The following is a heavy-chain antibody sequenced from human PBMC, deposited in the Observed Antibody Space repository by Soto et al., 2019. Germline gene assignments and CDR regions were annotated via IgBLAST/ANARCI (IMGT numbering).Heavy chain of an antibody. CDR1: GYTFTSYG. CDR3: ARAGYCSGGSCYSAVDDGA. V-gene: IGHV1-18*01. D-gene: IGHD2-15*01. CDR2: ISAYNGNT. Sequence: QVQLVQSGAEVKKPGASVKVSCKASGYTFTSYGISWVRQAPGQGPEWMGWISAYNGNTNYAQKLQGRVTMTTVTASSTAYMEVRSLRSGDTAVYYCARAGYCSGGSCYSAVDDGAWGQGTLVTVSS. J-gene: IGHJ5*02.